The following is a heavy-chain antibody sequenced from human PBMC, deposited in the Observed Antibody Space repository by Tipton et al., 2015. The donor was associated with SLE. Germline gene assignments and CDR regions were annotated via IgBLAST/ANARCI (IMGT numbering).Heavy chain of an antibody. J-gene: IGHJ3*02. Sequence: QLVQSGGGLVKPGGSLRLSCTASEFSFSTYTMNWVRQAPGMGLEWLSSIDSNGNHIYYADSVKGRFTISRDNANNSLYLQMNSLRAEDTAVYYFARVPRRYSSSPVGALDIWGQGTKVTVSS. CDR3: ARVPRRYSSSPVGALDI. V-gene: IGHV3-21*01. D-gene: IGHD6-13*01. CDR1: EFSFSTYT. CDR2: IDSNGNHI.